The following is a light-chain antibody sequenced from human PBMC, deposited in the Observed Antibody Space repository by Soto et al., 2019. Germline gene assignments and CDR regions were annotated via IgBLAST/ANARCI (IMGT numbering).Light chain of an antibody. J-gene: IGKJ4*01. CDR3: QQSLSTLLT. CDR1: QNINNY. CDR2: GAS. V-gene: IGKV1-39*01. Sequence: DIQMTQSQSSLSSSLGDRVTITCQASQNINNYLNWYQQKPGKAPKVLISGASTLHNGVPSRFSCRGSGTDFTLTISSLQTEDVATYYCQQSLSTLLTFGGGTKV.